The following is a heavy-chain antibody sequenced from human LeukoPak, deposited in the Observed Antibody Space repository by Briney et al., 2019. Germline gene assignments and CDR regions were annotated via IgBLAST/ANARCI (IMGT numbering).Heavy chain of an antibody. CDR3: AKDQTAMTWGN. CDR2: ISGSGAGT. V-gene: IGHV3-23*01. J-gene: IGHJ4*02. Sequence: GGSLRLSCAASGFTFSSYAMSWVRQAPGKGLEWVSAISGSGAGTYYADSVKGRFTISRDNSKNTVFLQMNGLRADDTAVYYCAKDQTAMTWGNWGQGTLVTVSS. CDR1: GFTFSSYA. D-gene: IGHD5-18*01.